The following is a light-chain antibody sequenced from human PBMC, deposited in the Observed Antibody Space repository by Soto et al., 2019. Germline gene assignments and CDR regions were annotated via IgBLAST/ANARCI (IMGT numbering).Light chain of an antibody. CDR2: ENY. V-gene: IGLV1-51*02. Sequence: QSVLTQPPSVSAAPGQKVTISCSGSSSNIGDNFVSWYQQLPGSAPKLLIYENYERPSGIPDRFSGSKSGTSATLGITGLQTGDEADYYCGTWDNSLSVRVFGGGTKLTVL. J-gene: IGLJ3*02. CDR3: GTWDNSLSVRV. CDR1: SSNIGDNF.